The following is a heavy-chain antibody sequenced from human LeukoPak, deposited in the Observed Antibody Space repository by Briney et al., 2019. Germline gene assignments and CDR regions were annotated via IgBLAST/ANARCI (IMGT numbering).Heavy chain of an antibody. D-gene: IGHD1-26*01. Sequence: SETLSLTCAVYGGSFSGYYWSWIRQPPGKGPEWIGEINHSGSTNYNPSLKSRVTISVDTSKNQFSLKLSSVTAADTAVYYCAADSGSYDNGVYWGQGTLVTVSS. CDR3: AADSGSYDNGVY. J-gene: IGHJ4*02. V-gene: IGHV4-34*01. CDR2: INHSGST. CDR1: GGSFSGYY.